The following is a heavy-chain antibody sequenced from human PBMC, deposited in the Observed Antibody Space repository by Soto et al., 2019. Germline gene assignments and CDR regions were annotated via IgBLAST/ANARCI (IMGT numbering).Heavy chain of an antibody. Sequence: SETLSLTCAVSGGSISSSNWWSWVRQPPGKGLEWIGEIYHSGSTNYNPSLKSRVTISVDKSKNQFSLKLSSVTAADTAVYYCASASIGYCSSTSCYTRGFDYSGPGTLVTVFS. V-gene: IGHV4-4*02. J-gene: IGHJ4*02. CDR3: ASASIGYCSSTSCYTRGFDY. D-gene: IGHD2-2*02. CDR1: GGSISSSNW. CDR2: IYHSGST.